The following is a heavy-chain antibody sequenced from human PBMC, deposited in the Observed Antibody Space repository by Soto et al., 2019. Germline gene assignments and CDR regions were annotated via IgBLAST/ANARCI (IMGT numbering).Heavy chain of an antibody. D-gene: IGHD6-13*01. CDR1: GYTFTSYG. Sequence: GASVKVSCKASGYTFTSYGISWVRQAPGQGLEWMGWISAYNGNTNYAQKLQGRVTMTTDTSTTTAYMELRSLRSDDTAVYYCARDPLAAAGGSSRWFDPWGQGTLVTVSS. J-gene: IGHJ5*02. CDR2: ISAYNGNT. CDR3: ARDPLAAAGGSSRWFDP. V-gene: IGHV1-18*01.